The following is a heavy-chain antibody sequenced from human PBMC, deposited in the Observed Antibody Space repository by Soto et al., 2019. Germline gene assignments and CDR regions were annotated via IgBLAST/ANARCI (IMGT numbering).Heavy chain of an antibody. J-gene: IGHJ5*02. CDR1: GFTFSSYW. Sequence: EVQLVESGGGLVQPGGSLRLSCAASGFTFSSYWMHWVRQAPGKGLVWVSRINSDGSSTSYADSVKGRFTISRDNAKNTLYLQMNSLRAEDTAVYYCAVRVADLHTTWFDPWGQGTLVTVSS. CDR2: INSDGSST. V-gene: IGHV3-74*01. CDR3: AVRVADLHTTWFDP. D-gene: IGHD1-1*01.